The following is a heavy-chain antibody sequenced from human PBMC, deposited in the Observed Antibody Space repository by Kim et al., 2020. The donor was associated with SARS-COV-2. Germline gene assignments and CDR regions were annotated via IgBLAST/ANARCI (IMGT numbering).Heavy chain of an antibody. CDR1: GFSLSTYW. CDR2: IKQDGSDK. Sequence: GGSLRLSCAASGFSLSTYWMSWVRQAPGKGLEWVANIKQDGSDKYYVDSVKGRFTISRDNAKNSLYVEINSLRAEDTAVYYCVRDFDSWGQGNLVTVSS. V-gene: IGHV3-7*03. J-gene: IGHJ4*02. CDR3: VRDFDS.